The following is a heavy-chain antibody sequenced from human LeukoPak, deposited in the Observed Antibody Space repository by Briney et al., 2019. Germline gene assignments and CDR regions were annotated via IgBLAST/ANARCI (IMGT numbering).Heavy chain of an antibody. CDR3: ARDTEYLAAAGSYYYYGMDV. D-gene: IGHD6-13*01. CDR1: GYTFTGYY. Sequence: GASVKVSCKASGYTFTGYYMHWVRQAPGQGLEWMGWINPISGGTNYAQKFQGRATMTRDTSISTAYMELSRLRSDDTAVYYCARDTEYLAAAGSYYYYGMDVWGQGTTVTVSS. V-gene: IGHV1-2*02. CDR2: INPISGGT. J-gene: IGHJ6*02.